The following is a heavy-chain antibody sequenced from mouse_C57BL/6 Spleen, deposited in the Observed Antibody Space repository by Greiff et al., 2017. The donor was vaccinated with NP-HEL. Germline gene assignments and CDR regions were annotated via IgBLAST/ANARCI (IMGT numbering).Heavy chain of an antibody. CDR2: IHPNSGST. Sequence: QVQLKESGAELVKPGASVKLSCKASGYTFTSYWMHWVKQRPGQGLEWIGMIHPNSGSTNYNEKFKSKATLTVDKSSSTAYMQLSSLTSEDSAVYYCARDDYDVYWGQGTTLTVSS. J-gene: IGHJ2*01. CDR3: ARDDYDVY. V-gene: IGHV1-64*01. D-gene: IGHD2-4*01. CDR1: GYTFTSYW.